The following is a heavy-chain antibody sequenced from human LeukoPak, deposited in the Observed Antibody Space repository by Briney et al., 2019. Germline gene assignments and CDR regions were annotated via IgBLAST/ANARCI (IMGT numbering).Heavy chain of an antibody. J-gene: IGHJ3*02. CDR1: GFTFSSYW. CDR3: ARDPRGATTGSDAFDI. CDR2: INSDGSST. D-gene: IGHD1-26*01. Sequence: GGSLRLSCAASGFTFSSYWMHWVRQAPGNGLVWVSRINSDGSSTSYADSVKGRFTIPRDNANNTLYLQMNSLRAEDTAVYYCARDPRGATTGSDAFDIWGQGTMVTVSS. V-gene: IGHV3-74*01.